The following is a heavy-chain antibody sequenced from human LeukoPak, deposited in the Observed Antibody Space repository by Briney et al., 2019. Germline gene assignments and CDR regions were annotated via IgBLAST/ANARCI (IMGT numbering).Heavy chain of an antibody. J-gene: IGHJ6*03. Sequence: GGSLRLSCAASGFTFSSYAMSWVRQAPGKGLEWVSAISGSGGSTYYADSVKGRFTISRDNSKNTLYLQMNSLRAEDTAVYYCAKYVVVITGSYYYYYYMDVWGKGTTVTVSS. CDR3: AKYVVVITGSYYYYYYMDV. CDR2: ISGSGGST. V-gene: IGHV3-23*01. D-gene: IGHD1-20*01. CDR1: GFTFSSYA.